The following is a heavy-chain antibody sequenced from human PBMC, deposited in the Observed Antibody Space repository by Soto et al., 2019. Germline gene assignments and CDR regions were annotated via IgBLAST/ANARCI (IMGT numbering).Heavy chain of an antibody. CDR1: GGSISSYY. J-gene: IGHJ4*02. V-gene: IGHV4-59*01. Sequence: PSETLSLTCTVSGGSISSYYWSWIRQPPGKGLEWIGYIYYSGSTNYNPSLKSRVTISVDTSKNQFSLKLSSVTAADTAVYYCGAPEKCPQVLLYWAQEPLVTVSS. CDR3: GAPEKCPQVLLY. D-gene: IGHD2-15*01. CDR2: IYYSGST.